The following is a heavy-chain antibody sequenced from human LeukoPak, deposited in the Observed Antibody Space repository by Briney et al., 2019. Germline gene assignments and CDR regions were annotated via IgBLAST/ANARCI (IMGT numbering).Heavy chain of an antibody. V-gene: IGHV3-66*01. Sequence: PGGSLRLSCAASGFTVSTNYMSWVRQAPGKGLEWVSVIYRRGSTYYADSVKGRFTISRDNSKNTLYLQMNSLRDEDTAVYYCARGGPEDAFDIWGQGTMVTVSS. CDR1: GFTVSTNY. D-gene: IGHD1-14*01. CDR2: IYRRGST. J-gene: IGHJ3*02. CDR3: ARGGPEDAFDI.